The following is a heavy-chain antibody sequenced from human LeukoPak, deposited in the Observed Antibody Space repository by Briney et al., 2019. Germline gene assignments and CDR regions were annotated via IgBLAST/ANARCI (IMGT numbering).Heavy chain of an antibody. CDR1: GFTVSSNY. D-gene: IGHD2-2*01. CDR3: ARDSRSVVVPAAIRANFDY. Sequence: GGSLRLSCAASGFTVSSNYMSWVRQAPGKGLEWVSVIYSGGSTYYADSVKGRFTISRDNSKNTLYLQMNSLRAEDTAVYYCARDSRSVVVPAAIRANFDYWGQGTLVTVCS. V-gene: IGHV3-66*01. CDR2: IYSGGST. J-gene: IGHJ4*02.